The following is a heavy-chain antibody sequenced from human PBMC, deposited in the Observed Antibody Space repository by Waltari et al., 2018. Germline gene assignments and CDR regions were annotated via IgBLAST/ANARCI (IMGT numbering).Heavy chain of an antibody. CDR3: ARGVGGYCSSTSCSTFDY. V-gene: IGHV4-4*07. Sequence: QVQLQESGPGLVKPSETLSLTCTVSGGSISSYYWSWIRQPAGQGLEWIGRIDTSGSTNYNPSLKSRVTMSVDTSKNQLSLKLSSVTAADTAVYYCARGVGGYCSSTSCSTFDYWGQGTLVTVSS. CDR1: GGSISSYY. D-gene: IGHD2-2*01. CDR2: IDTSGST. J-gene: IGHJ4*02.